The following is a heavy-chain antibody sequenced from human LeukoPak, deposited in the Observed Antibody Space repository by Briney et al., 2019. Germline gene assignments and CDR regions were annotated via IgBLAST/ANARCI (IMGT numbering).Heavy chain of an antibody. CDR1: GGSFSGYY. CDR2: INHSGST. Sequence: SETLSLTCAVYGGSFSGYYWSWIRQPPGKGLEWIGEINHSGSTNYNPSLKSRVIISVDTSKNQFSLKLSSVTAADTAVYYCARYRIAAADAFDIWGQGTMVTVSS. J-gene: IGHJ3*02. D-gene: IGHD6-13*01. V-gene: IGHV4-34*01. CDR3: ARYRIAAADAFDI.